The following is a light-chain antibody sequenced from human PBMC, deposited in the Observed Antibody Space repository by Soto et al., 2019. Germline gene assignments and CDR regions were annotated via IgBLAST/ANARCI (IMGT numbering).Light chain of an antibody. Sequence: DIQMTQSPSSLSASVGDRVTITCRASQSISDYLNWYQQKPGKAPELLIYAASTLQSGVPSRFSGSGSGTDFTLTISSLQPEDFATYDCQQSYSIQTFGQGTKVEIK. CDR1: QSISDY. CDR3: QQSYSIQT. CDR2: AAS. J-gene: IGKJ1*01. V-gene: IGKV1-39*01.